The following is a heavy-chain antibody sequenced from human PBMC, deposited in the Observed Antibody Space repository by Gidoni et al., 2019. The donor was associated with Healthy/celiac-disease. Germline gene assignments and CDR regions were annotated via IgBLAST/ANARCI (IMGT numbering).Heavy chain of an antibody. D-gene: IGHD3-22*01. CDR1: GYTLTELP. J-gene: IGHJ4*02. V-gene: IGHV1-24*01. Sequence: QVQLVQYVAEVKKPGASVKVSCKVSGYTLTELPMTWVRKSPGKGLEWMGGFDPEDGETIYAQKCQARVTMTEETSTDTAYMELSSLRSEDTAVYYCATELNDYYDSSGYTHWGQGTLVTVSS. CDR3: ATELNDYYDSSGYTH. CDR2: FDPEDGET.